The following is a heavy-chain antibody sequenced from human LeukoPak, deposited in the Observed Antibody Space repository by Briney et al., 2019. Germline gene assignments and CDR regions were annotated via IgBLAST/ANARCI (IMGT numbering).Heavy chain of an antibody. J-gene: IGHJ4*02. CDR3: TRRYYFDSSGFYQDDY. D-gene: IGHD3-22*01. Sequence: GGSLRLSCVASGFTFSGSAMHWVRQASGKGLEWVGRIRSKANSYATSYAASVKGRFTIPRDDSKNTAYLQMNSLKTEDTAVYRCTRRYYFDSSGFYQDDYWGQGTLVTVSS. CDR2: IRSKANSYAT. CDR1: GFTFSGSA. V-gene: IGHV3-73*01.